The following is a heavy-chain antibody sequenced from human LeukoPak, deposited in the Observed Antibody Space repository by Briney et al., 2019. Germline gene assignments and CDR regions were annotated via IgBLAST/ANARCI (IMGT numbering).Heavy chain of an antibody. CDR2: IYYSGST. V-gene: IGHV4-39*07. Sequence: SETLSLTCTVSGGSISSSSYYWGWIRQPPGKGLEWIGSIYYSGSTYYNPSLKSRVTISVDTSKNQFSLKLSSVTAADTAVYCCARAPRIVTGYYGSARSDAFDIWGQGTKVTVSS. CDR1: GGSISSSSYY. D-gene: IGHD3-9*01. CDR3: ARAPRIVTGYYGSARSDAFDI. J-gene: IGHJ3*02.